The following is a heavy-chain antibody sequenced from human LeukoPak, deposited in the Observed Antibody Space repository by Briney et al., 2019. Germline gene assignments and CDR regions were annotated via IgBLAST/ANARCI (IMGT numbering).Heavy chain of an antibody. CDR2: SSGSNTI. D-gene: IGHD5-18*01. V-gene: IGHV3-48*02. Sequence: GGSLRLSCAASGLTLSGYSVNWARQAPGKGLEWISYSSGSNTIYYADSVKGRFTISRDNAKNSLFLQMNSLRDEDTAVYYCVRTGGYSYGPFEYWGQGTLVTVSS. J-gene: IGHJ4*02. CDR1: GLTLSGYS. CDR3: VRTGGYSYGPFEY.